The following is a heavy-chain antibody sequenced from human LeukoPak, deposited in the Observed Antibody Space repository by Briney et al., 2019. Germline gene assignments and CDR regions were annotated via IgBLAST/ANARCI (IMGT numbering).Heavy chain of an antibody. V-gene: IGHV4-39*01. CDR2: ISHTGTT. D-gene: IGHD1-1*01. CDR3: ATREHQVQLPPGDH. Sequence: SQTLSLICAVSGASITIPGYYWGWIRLPPGKGLEWIGTISHTGTTYYNPSLQSRVSISVDKSRNQFSLKLSSVTAADTAVYYCATREHQVQLPPGDHWGQGTQVPVSS. CDR1: GASITIPGYY. J-gene: IGHJ1*01.